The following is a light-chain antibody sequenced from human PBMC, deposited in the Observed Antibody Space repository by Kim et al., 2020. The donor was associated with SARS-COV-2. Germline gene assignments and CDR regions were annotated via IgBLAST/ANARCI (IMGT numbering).Light chain of an antibody. CDR1: QDIRND. CDR3: LQHSTYPST. V-gene: IGKV1-17*01. J-gene: IGKJ5*01. Sequence: ASVGDRVTITCRASQDIRNDLGWYQQNPGRAPKRLIYGASSVQSGVPSRFSGSGSGTEFTLTISSVQPEDFATYFCLQHSTYPSTFGQGTRLEIK. CDR2: GAS.